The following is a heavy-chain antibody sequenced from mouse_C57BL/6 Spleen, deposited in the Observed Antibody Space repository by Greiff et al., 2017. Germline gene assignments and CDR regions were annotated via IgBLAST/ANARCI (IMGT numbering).Heavy chain of an antibody. J-gene: IGHJ2*01. CDR2: ISYDGSN. V-gene: IGHV3-6*01. CDR3: ARDWDYYGSSHYFDY. D-gene: IGHD1-1*01. CDR1: GYSITSGYY. Sequence: EVKLMESGPGLVKPSQSLSLTCSVTGYSITSGYYWNWIRQFPGNKLEWMGYISYDGSNNYNPSLKNRISITRDTSKNQFFLKLNSVTTEDTATYYCARDWDYYGSSHYFDYWGQGTTLTVSS.